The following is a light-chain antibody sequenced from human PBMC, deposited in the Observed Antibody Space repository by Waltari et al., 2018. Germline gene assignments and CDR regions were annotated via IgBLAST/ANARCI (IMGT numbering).Light chain of an antibody. CDR2: DTS. Sequence: QAVVTQEPSLTVSPGGTVTLTCASSTGPVTSDNYPYWFQQKPAQVPRTLISDTSDKHSWTPARFSGSLLGGKAALTLSGAQPEDEADYYCLVGYSGVVVIGGGTKLTVL. J-gene: IGLJ2*01. CDR1: TGPVTSDNY. V-gene: IGLV7-46*01. CDR3: LVGYSGVVV.